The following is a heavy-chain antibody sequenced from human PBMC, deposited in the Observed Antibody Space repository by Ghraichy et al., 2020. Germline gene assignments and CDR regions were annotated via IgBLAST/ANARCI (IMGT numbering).Heavy chain of an antibody. CDR2: IWYDGSNK. CDR1: GFTFSSYG. J-gene: IGHJ4*02. Sequence: GGSLRLSCAASGFTFSSYGMHWVRQAPGKGLEWVAVIWYDGSNKYYADSVKGRFTISRDNSKNTLYLQMNSLRAEDTAVYYCARDPVYYYDSETSGGYYFDYWGQGTLVTVSS. V-gene: IGHV3-33*01. CDR3: ARDPVYYYDSETSGGYYFDY. D-gene: IGHD3-22*01.